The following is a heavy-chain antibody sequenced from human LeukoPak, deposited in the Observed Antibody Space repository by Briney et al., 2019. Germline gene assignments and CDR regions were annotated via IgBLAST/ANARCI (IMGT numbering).Heavy chain of an antibody. CDR1: GFTFSSYS. CDR3: ARALIAAAGGDWFDP. CDR2: ISSSSRYI. D-gene: IGHD6-13*01. Sequence: PGGSLRLSCAASGFTFSSYSMNWVRQAPGKGLEWVSSISSSSRYIYYADSVNGRFTISRDNAKNSLYLQMNSLRAEDTAVYYCARALIAAAGGDWFDPWGQGTLVTVSS. J-gene: IGHJ5*02. V-gene: IGHV3-21*01.